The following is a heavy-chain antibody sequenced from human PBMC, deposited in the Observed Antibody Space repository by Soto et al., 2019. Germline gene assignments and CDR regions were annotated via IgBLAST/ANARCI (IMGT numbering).Heavy chain of an antibody. V-gene: IGHV4-61*01. CDR1: GDSVTSDSYF. CDR2: SYYSGYYSGST. CDR3: ATPYSSSPEEVDAFDI. Sequence: SETLSLTCTVSGDSVTSDSYFWSWIRQPPGKGLEWIGNSYYSGYYSGSTNHNPSLKSRVTVSVDTSKNQFSLKLRSVTTADTAVYYCATPYSSSPEEVDAFDIWGQGTMVTVSS. D-gene: IGHD6-6*01. J-gene: IGHJ3*02.